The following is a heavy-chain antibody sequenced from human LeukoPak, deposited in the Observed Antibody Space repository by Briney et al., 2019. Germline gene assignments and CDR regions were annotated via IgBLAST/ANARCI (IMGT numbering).Heavy chain of an antibody. CDR1: GGSISSVSYY. D-gene: IGHD2-8*02. CDR2: ISDIGSI. Sequence: SETLSLTCTVSGGSISSVSYYWGWIRQPPGKGLEWIAYISDIGSINYNPSLKSRVTISLDTSKNQFSLKLSSVTAADTAVYYCAGHHPRNTVDFWGQGTLVTVSS. J-gene: IGHJ4*02. CDR3: AGHHPRNTVDF. V-gene: IGHV4-61*05.